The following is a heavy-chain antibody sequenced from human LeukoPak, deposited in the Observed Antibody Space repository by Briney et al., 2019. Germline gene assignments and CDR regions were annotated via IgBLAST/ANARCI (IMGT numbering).Heavy chain of an antibody. V-gene: IGHV5-10-1*01. D-gene: IGHD3-10*01. CDR1: GYSFTSYW. J-gene: IGHJ4*02. CDR3: ALYYYGSGSYYKSLDYFDY. Sequence: GESLKISCKGSGYSFTSYWISWVRQMPGKGLEWMGRIDPSDSYTNYSPSFQGHVTISADKSISTAYLQSSSLKASDTAMYYCALYYYGSGSYYKSLDYFDYWGQGTLVTVSS. CDR2: IDPSDSYT.